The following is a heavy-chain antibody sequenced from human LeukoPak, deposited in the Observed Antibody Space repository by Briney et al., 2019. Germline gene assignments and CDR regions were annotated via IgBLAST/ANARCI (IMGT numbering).Heavy chain of an antibody. CDR1: GFTFSSYE. Sequence: TGGSLRLSCAASGFTFSSYEMNWVRQAPGKGLEWVSYISSSGSTIYYADSVKSRFTISRDNAKNSLYLQMNSLRAEDTAVYYCARGGFWSGYPFDYWGQGTLVTVSS. CDR2: ISSSGSTI. D-gene: IGHD3-3*01. J-gene: IGHJ4*02. CDR3: ARGGFWSGYPFDY. V-gene: IGHV3-48*03.